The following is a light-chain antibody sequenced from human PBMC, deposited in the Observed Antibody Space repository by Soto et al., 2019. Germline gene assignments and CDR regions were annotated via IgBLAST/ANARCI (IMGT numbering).Light chain of an antibody. Sequence: QSVLTQSPSASGTPGQRVTISCSGSSSNIGGNTVSWYQLLPGTAPKLLIYSDNQRPSGVPDRFSGSKSGTSASLAISGLQSEDEADYYCAAWDDSLDGSVSGTGTKLTVL. CDR3: AAWDDSLDGSV. CDR2: SDN. V-gene: IGLV1-44*01. CDR1: SSNIGGNT. J-gene: IGLJ1*01.